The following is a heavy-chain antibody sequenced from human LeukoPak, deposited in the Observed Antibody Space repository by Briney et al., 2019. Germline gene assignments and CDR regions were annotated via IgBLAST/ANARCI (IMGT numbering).Heavy chain of an antibody. CDR2: IKQDGSEK. J-gene: IGHJ5*02. CDR1: GFTSSSYW. V-gene: IGHV3-7*01. Sequence: PGGSLRLSCAASGFTSSSYWMSWLRQAPGKGLEWVANIKQDGSEKYYVDSVKGRFTISRDNAKNSLYLQMNSLRVEDTAVCYCARAKEAGFDPWRQGILVTVSS. CDR3: ARAKEAGFDP.